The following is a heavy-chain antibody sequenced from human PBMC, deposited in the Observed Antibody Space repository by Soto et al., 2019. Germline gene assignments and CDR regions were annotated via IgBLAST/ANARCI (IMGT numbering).Heavy chain of an antibody. CDR1: GYTFTSYD. J-gene: IGHJ6*02. D-gene: IGHD1-1*01. CDR3: ARERTGTTSMDV. CDR2: MNPNSGNT. Sequence: QVQLVQSGAEVKKPGASVKVSCKASGYTFTSYDINWVRQGTGQGLEWMGWMNPNSGNTGYAQKFQGRVTMSRSTSISIAYVELSSLRSEETAVYYCARERTGTTSMDVWGQGTTVTVSS. V-gene: IGHV1-8*01.